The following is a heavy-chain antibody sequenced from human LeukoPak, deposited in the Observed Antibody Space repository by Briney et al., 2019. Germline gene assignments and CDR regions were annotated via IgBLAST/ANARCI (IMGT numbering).Heavy chain of an antibody. CDR2: INPNSGGT. CDR3: ARFSPPDYYYYYYMDV. V-gene: IGHV1-2*02. Sequence: ASVKVSCKASGYTFTGYYMHWVRQAPGQGLEWMGWINPNSGGTNYAQKFQGRVTMTRDTSISTAYMELSRLRSDDTAVYYCARFSPPDYYYYYYMDVWGKGTTVTVSS. CDR1: GYTFTGYY. J-gene: IGHJ6*03.